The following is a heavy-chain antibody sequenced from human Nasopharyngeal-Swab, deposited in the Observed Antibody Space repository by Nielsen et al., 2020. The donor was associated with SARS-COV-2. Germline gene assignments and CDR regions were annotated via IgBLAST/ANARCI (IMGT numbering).Heavy chain of an antibody. J-gene: IGHJ6*03. CDR2: IYYSGST. V-gene: IGHV4-30-2*04. Sequence: RQAPGKGLEWIGYIYYSGSTYYNPSLKSRVTISVDTSKNQFSLKLSSVTAADTAVYYCARAIFGVVIIFNYYYMDVWGKGTTVTVSS. D-gene: IGHD3-3*01. CDR3: ARAIFGVVIIFNYYYMDV.